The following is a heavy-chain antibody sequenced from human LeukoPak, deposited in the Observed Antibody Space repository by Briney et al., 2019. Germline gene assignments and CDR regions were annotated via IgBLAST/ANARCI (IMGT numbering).Heavy chain of an antibody. V-gene: IGHV3-20*04. CDR2: INWNGGST. D-gene: IGHD6-19*01. CDR3: AKDRTPHEAVAGAVFDY. CDR1: GFTFDDYG. J-gene: IGHJ4*02. Sequence: GGSLRLSCAASGFTFDDYGMSWVRQAPGKGLEWVSGINWNGGSTDYADSVKGRFTISRDNAKNSLSLQMNSLRAESTALYYCAKDRTPHEAVAGAVFDYWGQGTLVTVSS.